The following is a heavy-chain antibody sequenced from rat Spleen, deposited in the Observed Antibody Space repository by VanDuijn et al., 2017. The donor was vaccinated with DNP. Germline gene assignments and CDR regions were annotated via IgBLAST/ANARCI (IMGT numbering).Heavy chain of an antibody. J-gene: IGHJ2*01. CDR1: GYSITRTY. Sequence: EVQLQESGPGLVKPSQSLSLTCSVTGYSITRTYWGLIRQFPGNKMEYIGHISFIVSPNYNPSLRSRNSITRDTSKNLFFLHLDSVTTEDTATYYCARWVWYFDYWGQGIMVTVSS. CDR2: ISFIVSP. V-gene: IGHV3-1*01. CDR3: ARWVWYFDY.